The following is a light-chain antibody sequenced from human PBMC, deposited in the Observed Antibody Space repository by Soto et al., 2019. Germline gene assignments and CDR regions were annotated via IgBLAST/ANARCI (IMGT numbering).Light chain of an antibody. CDR3: SSYTTSNTEV. Sequence: QSVLTQPASVSGSPGQSITISCIGTSSDVGAFNYVSWYQHHPGKAPKLIIYDVTDRPSGVSTRFSASKSGNTASLTISGLQAEDEADYYCSSYTTSNTEVFGTGTKLTVL. V-gene: IGLV2-14*03. CDR2: DVT. CDR1: SSDVGAFNY. J-gene: IGLJ1*01.